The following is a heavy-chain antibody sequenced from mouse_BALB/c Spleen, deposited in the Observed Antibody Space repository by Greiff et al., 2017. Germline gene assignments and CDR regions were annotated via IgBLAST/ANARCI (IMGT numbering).Heavy chain of an antibody. CDR2: ISSGGST. CDR1: GFTFSSYA. CDR3: ASIYYYGSSYGYWYFDV. V-gene: IGHV5-6-5*01. J-gene: IGHJ1*01. D-gene: IGHD1-1*01. Sequence: EVMLVESGGGLVQPGGSLKLSCAASGFTFSSYAMSWVRQTPEKRLEWVASISSGGSTYYPDSVKGRFTISRDNARNILYLQMSSLRSEDTAMYYCASIYYYGSSYGYWYFDVWGAGTTVTVSS.